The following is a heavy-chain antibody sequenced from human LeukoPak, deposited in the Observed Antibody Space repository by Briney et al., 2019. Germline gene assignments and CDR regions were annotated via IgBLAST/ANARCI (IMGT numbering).Heavy chain of an antibody. CDR3: ASDDYGDYRIAYFQH. CDR1: GGTFSSYA. CDR2: IIPIFGTA. J-gene: IGHJ1*01. D-gene: IGHD4-17*01. Sequence: PVKVSCKASGGTFSSYAISWVRQAPGQGLEWMGGIIPIFGTANYAQKFQGRVTITADESTSTAYMELSSLRSEDTAVYYCASDDYGDYRIAYFQHWGQGTLVTVSS. V-gene: IGHV1-69*13.